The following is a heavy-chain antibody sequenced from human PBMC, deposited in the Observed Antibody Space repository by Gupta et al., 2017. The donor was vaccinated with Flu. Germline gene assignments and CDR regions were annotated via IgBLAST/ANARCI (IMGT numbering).Heavy chain of an antibody. CDR2: IWSNGINK. V-gene: IGHV3-33*01. Sequence: VRQAPGNGLEWVAVIWSNGINKYYSDSVRGRFTFSRDDSKNTLYLQMNSLRADDTAVYYCARERAPFDAFDLWGQGTVVTVSS. CDR3: ARERAPFDAFDL. J-gene: IGHJ3*01.